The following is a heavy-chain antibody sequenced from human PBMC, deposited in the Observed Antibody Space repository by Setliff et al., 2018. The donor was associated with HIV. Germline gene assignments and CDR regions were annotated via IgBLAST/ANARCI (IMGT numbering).Heavy chain of an antibody. D-gene: IGHD5-18*01. CDR1: GSFSAYY. V-gene: IGHV4-34*01. Sequence: SETLSLTCAVYGSFSAYYWSWIRQTPGKGLEWIGEINHSGGTNYNPSLKSRVTMSVDTSKNQFSLKLSSVTAADTAVFYCARGGYSYGFGRHRAYFQYWGQGTQVTV. CDR3: ARGGYSYGFGRHRAYFQY. CDR2: INHSGGT. J-gene: IGHJ1*01.